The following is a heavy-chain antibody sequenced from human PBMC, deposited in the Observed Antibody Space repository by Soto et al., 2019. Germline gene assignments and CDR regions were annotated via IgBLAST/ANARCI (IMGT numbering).Heavy chain of an antibody. D-gene: IGHD6-19*01. J-gene: IGHJ6*02. V-gene: IGHV1-46*01. Sequence: QVRLVQSGAEVKKPGASVKVSCKASGYTFTSYYIHWVRQAPGQGLEWMGVINPTGGSTTYPQKFHVRVTMTRDTSTSTVYMELSSLRSEDTSFYYCAREPIAVAGRYYYGMDVWGQGTTVTVSS. CDR1: GYTFTSYY. CDR3: AREPIAVAGRYYYGMDV. CDR2: INPTGGST.